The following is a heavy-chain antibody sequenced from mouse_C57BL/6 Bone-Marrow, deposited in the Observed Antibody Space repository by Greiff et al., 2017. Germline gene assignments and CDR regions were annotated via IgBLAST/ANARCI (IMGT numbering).Heavy chain of an antibody. D-gene: IGHD2-2*01. J-gene: IGHJ2*01. CDR2: IYPGGGYT. Sequence: VQLQQSGAELVRPGTSVKMSCKASGYTFTNYWIGWAKQRPGHGLEWIGDIYPGGGYTNYNGKFKGKATLTADKSSSTAYMQFSSLTSEDSAIYYCARSEVAYGYGGKNYFDYWGQGTTLTVSS. CDR1: GYTFTNYW. V-gene: IGHV1-63*01. CDR3: ARSEVAYGYGGKNYFDY.